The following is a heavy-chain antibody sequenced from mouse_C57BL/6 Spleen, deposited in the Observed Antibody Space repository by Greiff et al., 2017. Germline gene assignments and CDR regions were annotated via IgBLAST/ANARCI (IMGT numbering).Heavy chain of an antibody. J-gene: IGHJ4*01. CDR1: GYTFTDYY. Sequence: VKLMESGAELVRPGASVKLSCKASGYTFTDYYINWVKQRPGQGLEWIARIYPGSGNTYYNEKFKGKATLTAEKSSSTAYMQLSSLTSEDSAVYFCARDTGDAMDYWGQGTSVTVSS. CDR2: IYPGSGNT. CDR3: ARDTGDAMDY. V-gene: IGHV1-76*01. D-gene: IGHD5-1-1*01.